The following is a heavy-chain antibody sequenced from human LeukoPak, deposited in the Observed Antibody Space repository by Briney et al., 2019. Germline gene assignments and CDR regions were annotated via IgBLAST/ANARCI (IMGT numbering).Heavy chain of an antibody. Sequence: GASVKVSCTASGYTFTSYYMHWVRQAPGQGLEWMGIINPSGGSTSYAQKFQGRVTMTRDTSTSTVYMELSSLKSEDTAVYYCAREVIVPAAKLYYYYYYGMDVWGQGTTVTVSS. D-gene: IGHD2-2*01. V-gene: IGHV1-46*01. CDR1: GYTFTSYY. J-gene: IGHJ6*02. CDR2: INPSGGST. CDR3: AREVIVPAAKLYYYYYYGMDV.